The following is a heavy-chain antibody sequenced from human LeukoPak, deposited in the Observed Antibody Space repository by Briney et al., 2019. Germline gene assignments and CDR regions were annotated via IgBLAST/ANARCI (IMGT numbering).Heavy chain of an antibody. CDR3: ARDGYSGSSDY. V-gene: IGHV3-7*01. CDR1: GFSFSSYY. J-gene: IGHJ4*02. D-gene: IGHD1-26*01. CDR2: IKQDGSEK. Sequence: GGSPRLSCAASGFSFSSYYMSWVRQAPGKGLEWVANIKQDGSEKYYVDSVKGRFTISRDNAKNSLYLQMNSLRAEDAAVYYCARDGYSGSSDYWGQGTLVTVSS.